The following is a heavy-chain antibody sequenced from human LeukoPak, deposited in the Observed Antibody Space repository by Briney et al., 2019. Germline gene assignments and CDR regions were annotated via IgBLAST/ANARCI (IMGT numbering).Heavy chain of an antibody. D-gene: IGHD2-15*01. J-gene: IGHJ4*02. CDR2: IIPIFSTA. Sequence: ASVKVSCKASGGTFSSYAISWVRQAPGQGLEWMGGIIPIFSTANYAQKFQGRVTITADESTSTAYMELSSLRSEDTAVYYCARDTTSYCSGGSRYSVFDYWGQGTLVTVSS. V-gene: IGHV1-69*01. CDR1: GGTFSSYA. CDR3: ARDTTSYCSGGSRYSVFDY.